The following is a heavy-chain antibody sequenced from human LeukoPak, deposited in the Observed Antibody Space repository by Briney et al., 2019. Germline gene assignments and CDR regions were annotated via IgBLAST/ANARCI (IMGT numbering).Heavy chain of an antibody. J-gene: IGHJ4*02. D-gene: IGHD3-22*01. CDR1: AFIFSGHW. CDR2: IKQDGSEK. CDR3: ARDEGYYPYYFDY. Sequence: PGGSLRLSCEGSAFIFSGHWMSWVRQAPGKGLEWVANIKQDGSEKYYVDSVKGRFTISRDNAKNSLYLQMNSLRAEDTAVYYCARDEGYYPYYFDYWGQGTLVTVSS. V-gene: IGHV3-7*01.